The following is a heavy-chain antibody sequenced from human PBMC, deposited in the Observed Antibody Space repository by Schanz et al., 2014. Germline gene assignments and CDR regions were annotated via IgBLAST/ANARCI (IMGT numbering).Heavy chain of an antibody. Sequence: EVQLVESGGGLVQPGGSLRLSCAASGFTFSDHYMDWVRQAPGKGLEWVSALSGSGGSTYYADSVKGRFTISRDNSKNTLYLQMNTLRAEDTAVYYCASPSGYSDYGTYFDFWGHGTLVTVSS. D-gene: IGHD5-12*01. CDR2: LSGSGGST. J-gene: IGHJ4*01. CDR1: GFTFSDHY. CDR3: ASPSGYSDYGTYFDF. V-gene: IGHV3-23*04.